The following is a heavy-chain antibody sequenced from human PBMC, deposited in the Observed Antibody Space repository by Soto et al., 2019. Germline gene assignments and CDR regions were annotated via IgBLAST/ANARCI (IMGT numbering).Heavy chain of an antibody. CDR3: ARADYDFWSGYRYYYMDV. V-gene: IGHV3-21*01. CDR1: GFTFSSYA. Sequence: GGSLRLSCAASGFTFSSYAMSWVRQAPGKGLEWVSSISSSSSYIYYADSVKGRFTISRDNAKNSLYLQMNSLRAEDTAVYYCARADYDFWSGYRYYYMDVWGKGTTVTVSS. D-gene: IGHD3-3*01. CDR2: ISSSSSYI. J-gene: IGHJ6*03.